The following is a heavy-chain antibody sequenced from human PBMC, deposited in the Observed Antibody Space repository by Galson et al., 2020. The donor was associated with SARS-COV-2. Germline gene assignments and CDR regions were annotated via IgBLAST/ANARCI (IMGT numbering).Heavy chain of an antibody. CDR3: ARDPAPPSARIRVTISVDLAKNRFSLTGTYVTAADTAVYYCARDPAPLYGDNCYYGMDV. V-gene: IGHV4-59*01. D-gene: IGHD3-10*01. J-gene: IGHJ6*02. CDR1: DGPMSSYY. Sequence: ETSETLSLTCSVSDGPMSSYYWSWIRQPPGKGLEWIGYISYSGSANYNPSLRSRVTISVDLSKNQFSLKVTSLTSADTAAYYCARDPAPPSARIRVTISVDLAKNRFSLTGTYVTAADTAVYYCARDPAPLYGDNCYYGMDVWGRGTTVTVSS. CDR2: ISYSGSA.